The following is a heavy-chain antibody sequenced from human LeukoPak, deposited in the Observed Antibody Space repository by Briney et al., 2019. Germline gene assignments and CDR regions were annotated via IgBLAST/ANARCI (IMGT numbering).Heavy chain of an antibody. D-gene: IGHD2-8*01. V-gene: IGHV3-23*01. CDR2: ISGSGGST. CDR3: AKDHLPYGAFDI. J-gene: IGHJ3*02. Sequence: ETLSLTCAVYGGSFSGYYWSWIRQPPGKGLEWVSAISGSGGSTYYADSVKGRFTISRDNSKNTLYLQMNSLRAEDTAVYYCAKDHLPYGAFDIWGQGTMVTVSS. CDR1: GGSFSGYY.